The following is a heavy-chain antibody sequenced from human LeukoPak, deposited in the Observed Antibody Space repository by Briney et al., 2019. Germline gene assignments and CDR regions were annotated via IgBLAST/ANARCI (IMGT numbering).Heavy chain of an antibody. V-gene: IGHV1-69*04. CDR1: GGTFSSYA. Sequence: GASVKVSCKASGGTFSSYAISWVRQAPGQGLGWMGRIIPILGIANYAQKFQGRVTITADKSTSTAYMELSSLRSEDTAVYYCARIGQPTDLDYWGQGTLVTVSS. D-gene: IGHD1-26*01. J-gene: IGHJ4*02. CDR2: IIPILGIA. CDR3: ARIGQPTDLDY.